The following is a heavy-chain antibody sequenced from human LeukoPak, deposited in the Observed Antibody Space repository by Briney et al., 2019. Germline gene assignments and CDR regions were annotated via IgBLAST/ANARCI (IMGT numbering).Heavy chain of an antibody. V-gene: IGHV3-21*01. J-gene: IGHJ6*02. CDR1: GYTFSAYS. CDR3: ARITLQGPYGMDV. CDR2: ISYSSSYI. D-gene: IGHD3-16*01. Sequence: GGSLRLSCVVSGYTFSAYSMDWVRQAPGKGLEWVSSISYSSSYIFYTDSVKGRFTISRDDAKNSLFLQMNSLRAEDTAVYYCARITLQGPYGMDVWGQGTTVTVSS.